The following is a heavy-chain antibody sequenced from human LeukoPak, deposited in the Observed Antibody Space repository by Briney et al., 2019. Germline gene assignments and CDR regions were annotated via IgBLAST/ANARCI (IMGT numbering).Heavy chain of an antibody. CDR2: MNPNSGNT. CDR3: ARRGWQLWFGGYYYYYYMDV. J-gene: IGHJ6*03. Sequence: ASVKVSCKASGYTFTSYDINWVRQATGQGLEWMGWMNPNSGNTGYAQKFQGRVTMTRNTSISTAYMELSSLRSEDTAVYYCARRGWQLWFGGYYYYYYMDVWGKGTTVTISS. V-gene: IGHV1-8*01. CDR1: GYTFTSYD. D-gene: IGHD3-10*01.